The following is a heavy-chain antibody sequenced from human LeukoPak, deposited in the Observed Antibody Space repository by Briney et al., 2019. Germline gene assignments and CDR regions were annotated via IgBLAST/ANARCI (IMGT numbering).Heavy chain of an antibody. D-gene: IGHD5-18*01. Sequence: GGSLRLSCAASGFTFSSYWMHWVRQAPGKGLVWVSGTNTDGSSTMYADSVKGRFTIARDNAKNTLYLQMNSLRAKDTAVYYCARDPSGGYSYGPHFDYWGQGTLVTVSS. CDR3: ARDPSGGYSYGPHFDY. V-gene: IGHV3-74*03. J-gene: IGHJ4*02. CDR2: TNTDGSST. CDR1: GFTFSSYW.